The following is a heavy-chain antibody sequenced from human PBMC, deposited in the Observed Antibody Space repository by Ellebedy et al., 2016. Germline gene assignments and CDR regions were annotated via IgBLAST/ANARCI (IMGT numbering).Heavy chain of an antibody. CDR3: ATYTMGRLDY. Sequence: GSLRLSCSVSGGSISSYYWTWIRQPPGKGLEWIAYFYHSGNTNYSPSIKSRVTISVDTSKNQFSLKLSSVTAADTAVYYCATYTMGRLDYWGQGTLVTVSS. CDR1: GGSISSYY. J-gene: IGHJ4*02. D-gene: IGHD1-1*01. CDR2: FYHSGNT. V-gene: IGHV4-59*08.